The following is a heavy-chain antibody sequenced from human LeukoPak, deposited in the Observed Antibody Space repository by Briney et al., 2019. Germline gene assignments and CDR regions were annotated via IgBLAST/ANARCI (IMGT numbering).Heavy chain of an antibody. Sequence: ASVKVSCTASGFTFSGYYMHWVRQAPGQGLEWMAWISPNSGGTNYVQKFQGRVTVTRDTSISTDYMKISGLTSDDTALYYCAREPSGSGGYDYWGQGTLVTVSS. D-gene: IGHD3-10*01. CDR2: ISPNSGGT. CDR3: AREPSGSGGYDY. V-gene: IGHV1-2*02. J-gene: IGHJ4*02. CDR1: GFTFSGYY.